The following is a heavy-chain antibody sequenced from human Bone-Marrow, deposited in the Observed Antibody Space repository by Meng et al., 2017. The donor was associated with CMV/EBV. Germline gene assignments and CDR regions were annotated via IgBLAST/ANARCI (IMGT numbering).Heavy chain of an antibody. V-gene: IGHV1-69*10. CDR1: GGTFSRYG. Sequence: EASGGTFSRYGISLVRQAPGQGLEWMGGIIPILGIADYAQKFQGRVTITADKSTSTAYMELSSLRSEDTAVYYCASGWSSAGNWFDPWGQGTLVTVSS. D-gene: IGHD6-19*01. J-gene: IGHJ5*02. CDR3: ASGWSSAGNWFDP. CDR2: IIPILGIA.